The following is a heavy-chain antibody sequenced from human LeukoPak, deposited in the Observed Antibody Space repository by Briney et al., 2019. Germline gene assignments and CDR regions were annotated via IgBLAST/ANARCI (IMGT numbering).Heavy chain of an antibody. V-gene: IGHV1-18*01. CDR2: ISAYNGNT. Sequence: ASVKVSCKASGYTFTSYGISWVRQAPGQGLEWMGWISAYNGNTNYAQKLQGRVTMTTDTSTSTAYMELSSLRSEDTAVYYCARDLTVTTGPYYFDYWGQGTLVTVSS. D-gene: IGHD4-17*01. CDR1: GYTFTSYG. CDR3: ARDLTVTTGPYYFDY. J-gene: IGHJ4*02.